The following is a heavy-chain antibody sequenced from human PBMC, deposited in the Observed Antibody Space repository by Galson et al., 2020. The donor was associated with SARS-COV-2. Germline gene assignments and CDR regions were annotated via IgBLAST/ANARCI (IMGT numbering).Heavy chain of an antibody. CDR1: GFTFINYA. CDR2: ISGTGFST. D-gene: IGHD4-17*01. J-gene: IGHJ4*02. Sequence: GGSLRLSCAASGFTFINYAMTWVRQVPGKGLEWVSSISGTGFSTQYADSVQGRFTISRDNSKNTLYLRINSLSAEDTAIYYCAKTLGPTASHPADWGQGTLVTVSS. CDR3: AKTLGPTASHPAD. V-gene: IGHV3-23*01.